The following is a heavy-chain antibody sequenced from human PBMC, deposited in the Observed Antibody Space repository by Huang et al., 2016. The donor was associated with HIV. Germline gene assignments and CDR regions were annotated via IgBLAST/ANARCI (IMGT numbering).Heavy chain of an antibody. V-gene: IGHV1-18*01. CDR3: ARVDGYSNFLHFDY. CDR1: GYTFTSYG. Sequence: QVQLVQSGAEVKKPGASVRVSCKASGYTFTSYGINWVRQSPGQGLECMGWVFSYNGNTNYARKFQGRGTMTTDTFTTTAYMELRSLRSDDTAVVYCARVDGYSNFLHFDYWGQGTLVTVSS. CDR2: VFSYNGNT. J-gene: IGHJ4*02. D-gene: IGHD4-4*01.